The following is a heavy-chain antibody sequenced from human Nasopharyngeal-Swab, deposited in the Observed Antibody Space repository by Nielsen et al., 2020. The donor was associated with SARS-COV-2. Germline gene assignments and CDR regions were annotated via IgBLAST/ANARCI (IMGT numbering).Heavy chain of an antibody. Sequence: GESLKISWAASGITFSSFAMSWVRQAPGKGLEWGSAISGSGGSTYDADSVKGRFTISRDNSKNTLYLQMNSLRAEDTALYYCAKDSGAGFCSGGTCFPTNHWGQGTLVTVSS. CDR1: GITFSSFA. CDR3: AKDSGAGFCSGGTCFPTNH. J-gene: IGHJ5*02. V-gene: IGHV3-23*01. CDR2: ISGSGGST. D-gene: IGHD2-15*01.